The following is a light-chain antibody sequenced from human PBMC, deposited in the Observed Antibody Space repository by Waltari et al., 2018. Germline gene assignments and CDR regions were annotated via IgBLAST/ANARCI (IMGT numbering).Light chain of an antibody. CDR2: WVS. V-gene: IGKV4-1*01. CDR1: QSVLYSSNNKNY. CDR3: LQTYVSPYT. Sequence: DIVMTQSPDSLGVSLGERATIHCKSSQSVLYSSNNKNYLSWYQQKPGQPPKMIIYWVSTRESGVPDRFSGSGSGTDFTLTISSLQAEDVAVYYCLQTYVSPYTFGQGTNLEI. J-gene: IGKJ2*01.